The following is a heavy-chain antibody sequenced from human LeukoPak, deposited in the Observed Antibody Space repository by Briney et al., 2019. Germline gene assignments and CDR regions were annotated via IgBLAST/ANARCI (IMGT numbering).Heavy chain of an antibody. V-gene: IGHV3-9*01. J-gene: IGHJ4*02. CDR2: ISWNSGGI. CDR1: GFTFDDYA. Sequence: GGSLRLSCAASGFTFDDYAMHWVRQAPGKGLEWVSGISWNSGGIGYADSVKGRFTISRDNAKNSLYLQMNSLRPEDTAVYYCTRDATYYLRYGYFDSWGQGTLVTVSS. D-gene: IGHD2/OR15-2a*01. CDR3: TRDATYYLRYGYFDS.